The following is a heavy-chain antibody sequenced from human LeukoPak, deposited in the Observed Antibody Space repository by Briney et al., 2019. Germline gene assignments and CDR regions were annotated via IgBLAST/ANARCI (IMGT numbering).Heavy chain of an antibody. CDR2: VFYSGST. V-gene: IGHV4-59*01. CDR3: AGRGSSSGTFDI. J-gene: IGHJ3*02. Sequence: PSETLSLTCTVSGGSISGYYWSWIRQSPGKGLEWIGNVFYSGSTNFNPSLKSRVTISVDTSKNQFSLKLISLTAADTAVYYCAGRGSSSGTFDIWGPGTFVTVSS. CDR1: GGSISGYY. D-gene: IGHD3-10*01.